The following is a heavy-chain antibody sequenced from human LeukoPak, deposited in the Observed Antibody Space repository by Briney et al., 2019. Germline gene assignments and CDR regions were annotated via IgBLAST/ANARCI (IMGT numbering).Heavy chain of an antibody. J-gene: IGHJ4*02. CDR3: AILYWDSSGYYFGY. V-gene: IGHV4-61*01. CDR1: GGSVSSATYY. CDR2: IYYSGST. Sequence: SETLSLTCTVSGGSVSSATYYWSWIRQPPGKGLEWIGYIYYSGSTKYNPSLKSRVTISMDTSKNQFSLKLSSVTAADTAVYYCAILYWDSSGYYFGYWGQGTLVTVSS. D-gene: IGHD3-22*01.